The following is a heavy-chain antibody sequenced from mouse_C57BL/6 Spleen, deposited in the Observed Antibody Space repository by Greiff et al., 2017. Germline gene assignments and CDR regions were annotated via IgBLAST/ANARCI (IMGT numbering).Heavy chain of an antibody. CDR2: INPSSGYT. CDR3: ARGIYYGYDRAYAMDY. V-gene: IGHV1-7*01. J-gene: IGHJ4*01. Sequence: VQLQQSGAELAKPGASVTLSCKASGYTFTSYWMHWVKQRPGQGLEWIGYINPSSGYTKYNQKFKDKATLTADKSSSTAYMQLSSLTYEDSAVYDCARGIYYGYDRAYAMDYWGQGTSVTVSS. D-gene: IGHD2-2*01. CDR1: GYTFTSYW.